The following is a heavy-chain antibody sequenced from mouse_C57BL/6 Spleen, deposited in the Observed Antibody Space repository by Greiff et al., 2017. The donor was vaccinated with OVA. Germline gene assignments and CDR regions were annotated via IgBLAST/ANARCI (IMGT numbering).Heavy chain of an antibody. CDR3: ARGHYGSTLYAMDY. D-gene: IGHD1-1*01. J-gene: IGHJ4*01. CDR1: GFTFSSYA. Sequence: EVQLVESGGGLVKPGGSLKLSCAASGFTFSSYAMSWVRQTPEKRLEWVATISDGGSYTYYPDNVKGRFTISGDNAKNNLYLQMSHLKSEDTAMYYCARGHYGSTLYAMDYWGQGTSVTVSS. CDR2: ISDGGSYT. V-gene: IGHV5-4*01.